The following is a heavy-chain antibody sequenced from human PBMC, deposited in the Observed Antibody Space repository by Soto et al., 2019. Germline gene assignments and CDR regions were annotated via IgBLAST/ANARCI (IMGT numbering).Heavy chain of an antibody. V-gene: IGHV1-69*01. D-gene: IGHD6-6*01. Sequence: QVQLVQSGAEVKKPGSSVKVSCKASGGTFSSYATSWVRQAPGQGLEWMGGIIPIFGTANYAQKFQGRVTITADESTSTAYMELSSLRSEDTAVYYCARGPDGSSSSSRYYWYFDLWGRGTLVTVSS. CDR1: GGTFSSYA. J-gene: IGHJ2*01. CDR2: IIPIFGTA. CDR3: ARGPDGSSSSSRYYWYFDL.